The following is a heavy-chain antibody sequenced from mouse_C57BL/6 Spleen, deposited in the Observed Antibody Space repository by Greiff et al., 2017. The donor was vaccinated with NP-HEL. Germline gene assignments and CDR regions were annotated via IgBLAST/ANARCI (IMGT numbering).Heavy chain of an antibody. CDR1: GYTFTSYT. CDR2: INPSSGYT. CDR3: ASKSTRASD. J-gene: IGHJ2*01. V-gene: IGHV1-4*01. Sequence: VQLQESGAELVKPGASVKMSCKASGYTFTSYTMHWVKQRPGQGLEWIGYINPSSGYTKYNQKFKDKATLTADKSSSTAYMQLSSLTSEDSAVDYCASKSTRASDWGQGTTLTVSS. D-gene: IGHD3-1*01.